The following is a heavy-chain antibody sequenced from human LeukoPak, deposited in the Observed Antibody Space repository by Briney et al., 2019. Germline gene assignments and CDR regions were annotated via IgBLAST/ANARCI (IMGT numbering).Heavy chain of an antibody. CDR2: IYYSGST. Sequence: SETLSLTCTVSGGSISSNYWSWIRQPPGKGLEWIGYIYYSGSTNYNPSLKSRVTISVDTSKNQFSLKPSSVTAADTAVYYCARQDYGGNSSDAFDIWGQGTMVTVSS. CDR1: GGSISSNY. J-gene: IGHJ3*02. V-gene: IGHV4-59*08. D-gene: IGHD4-23*01. CDR3: ARQDYGGNSSDAFDI.